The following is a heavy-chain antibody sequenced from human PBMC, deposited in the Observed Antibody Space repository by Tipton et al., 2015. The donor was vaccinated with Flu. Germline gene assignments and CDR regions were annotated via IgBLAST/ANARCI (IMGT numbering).Heavy chain of an antibody. V-gene: IGHV4-34*01. J-gene: IGHJ3*02. Sequence: TLSLTCAVYGGSFSGYYWSWIRQPPGKGLEWIGEINHSGSTNYNPPLKSRVTISVDTSKNQFSLKLSSVTAADTAVYYCARVGRELLNAFDIWGQGTMVTVSS. D-gene: IGHD1-26*01. CDR2: INHSGST. CDR3: ARVGRELLNAFDI. CDR1: GGSFSGYY.